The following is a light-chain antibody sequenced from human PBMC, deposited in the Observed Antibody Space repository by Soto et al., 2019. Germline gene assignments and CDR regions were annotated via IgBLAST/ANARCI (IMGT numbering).Light chain of an antibody. CDR2: DAS. CDR1: QSVSSY. J-gene: IGKJ4*01. CDR3: QHRSNWPA. V-gene: IGKV3-11*01. Sequence: EIVLTQSPATLSLSPVERATLSCRASQSVSSYLAWYQQEPGQAPRLLIYDASNRATGIPARFSGSGSGTDFTLTISSLEPEDFALYYCQHRSNWPAFGGGTKVDIK.